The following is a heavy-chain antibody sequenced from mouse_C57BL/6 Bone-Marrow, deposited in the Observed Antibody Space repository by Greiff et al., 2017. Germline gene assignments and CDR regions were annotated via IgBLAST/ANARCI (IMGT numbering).Heavy chain of an antibody. CDR3: TRHYGSSWFDY. D-gene: IGHD1-1*01. J-gene: IGHJ2*01. V-gene: IGHV1-72*01. CDR2: IDPTSGGT. CDR1: GYTFTSYW. Sequence: QVQLKQPGAELVKPGASVKLSCKASGYTFTSYWMHWVKQRPGRGLEWIGRIDPTSGGTKYNEKFKSMATLTVDKPSSTAYMQLSSLTSEDSAVYYCTRHYGSSWFDYWDQGTTLTVSS.